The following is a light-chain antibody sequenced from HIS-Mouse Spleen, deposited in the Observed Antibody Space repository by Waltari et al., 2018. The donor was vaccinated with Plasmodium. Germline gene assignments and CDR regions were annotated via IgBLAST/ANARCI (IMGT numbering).Light chain of an antibody. CDR1: ACPNKW. Sequence: SYELTQPPSVSVSPGQTARITCPGDACPNKWPYLYQQKSGQAPVLVIYEDSKRPSGIPERFSGSSSGTKATLTISGAQVEDEADYYCYSTDSSGNHRVFGGGTKLTVL. J-gene: IGLJ3*02. CDR3: YSTDSSGNHRV. CDR2: EDS. V-gene: IGLV3-10*01.